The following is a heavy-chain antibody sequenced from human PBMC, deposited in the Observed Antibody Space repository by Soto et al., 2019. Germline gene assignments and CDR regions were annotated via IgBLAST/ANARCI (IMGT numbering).Heavy chain of an antibody. CDR2: IIPIFGTA. CDR3: ARSGNYLDTVMARPYTTTYYYYGMDV. Sequence: SVKVSCKASGGTFSSYAISWVRQAPGQGLERMGGIIPIFGTANYAQKFQGRVTITADESTSTAYMKLSSLRSEDTAVYYCARSGNYLDTVMARPYTTTYYYYGMDVWGQGTTVTVSS. D-gene: IGHD5-18*01. J-gene: IGHJ6*02. V-gene: IGHV1-69*13. CDR1: GGTFSSYA.